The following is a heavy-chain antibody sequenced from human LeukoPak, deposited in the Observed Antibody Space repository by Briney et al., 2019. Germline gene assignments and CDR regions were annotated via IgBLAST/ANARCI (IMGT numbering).Heavy chain of an antibody. CDR3: ARDGEVASSYGYYYYYMDV. D-gene: IGHD5-18*01. Sequence: ASVKVSCKASGYTFTTYYMHWVRQAPGQGLEWMGIITPSGGSTSYAQKFQGRVTMTRDTSTSTVYMELSSLRPEDTAVYYCARDGEVASSYGYYYYYMDVWGKGTTVTVSS. CDR1: GYTFTTYY. J-gene: IGHJ6*03. V-gene: IGHV1-46*01. CDR2: ITPSGGST.